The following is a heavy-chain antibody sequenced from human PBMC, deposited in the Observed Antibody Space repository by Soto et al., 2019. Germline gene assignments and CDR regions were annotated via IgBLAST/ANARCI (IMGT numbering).Heavy chain of an antibody. CDR2: IDWDDDK. D-gene: IGHD4-17*01. CDR3: ARYVYGNYIFDY. J-gene: IGHJ4*02. Sequence: SGPTLVNPTQTLTLTCTFSGFSLTTSGMCVSWIRQPPGKALEWLARIDWDDDKYYSTSLKTRLTISKDTSKNQVVLTMTNMDPVDTATYYCARYVYGNYIFDYWGQGTLVTASS. V-gene: IGHV2-70*11. CDR1: GFSLTTSGMC.